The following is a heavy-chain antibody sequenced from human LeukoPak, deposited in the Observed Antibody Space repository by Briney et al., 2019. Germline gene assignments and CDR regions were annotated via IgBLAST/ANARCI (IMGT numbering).Heavy chain of an antibody. Sequence: ASVTVSFKASGYTFTNYDINWVRQAAGQGLEWMGWMNPNSGNTGYAQKFQGRVTITRNTSISTAYMELSSLRSEDTAVYYCAREPNGYYGSGSYFDYWGQGTLVTVSS. J-gene: IGHJ4*02. D-gene: IGHD3-10*01. CDR1: GYTFTNYD. V-gene: IGHV1-8*03. CDR3: AREPNGYYGSGSYFDY. CDR2: MNPNSGNT.